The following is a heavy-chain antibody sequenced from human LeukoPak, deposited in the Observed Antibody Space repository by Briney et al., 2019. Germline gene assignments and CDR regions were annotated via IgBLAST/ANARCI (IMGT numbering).Heavy chain of an antibody. V-gene: IGHV4-59*08. CDR3: ARHDSLSLPFDY. J-gene: IGHJ4*02. CDR1: GGSISTYY. CDR2: VYHTGST. D-gene: IGHD2-21*01. Sequence: PSETLSLTCAVSGGSISTYYWGRIRQSPGKELEWIGTVYHTGSTNYNPSLKSRLTISVDTPKNQFSLKLSSVTAADTAVFYCARHDSLSLPFDYWGQGTLVTVSS.